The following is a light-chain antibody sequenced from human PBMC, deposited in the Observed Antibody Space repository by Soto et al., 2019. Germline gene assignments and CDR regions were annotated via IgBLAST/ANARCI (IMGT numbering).Light chain of an antibody. CDR1: QSVSSSY. CDR2: GAS. CDR3: QQYGSSST. Sequence: IVLTQNPGTLSLSPGERATLSCRASQSVSSSYLAWYQQKPGQAPRLLIYGASSRPTGIPDRFSGSGSGTDFTLTISRLEPEDFAVYYCQQYGSSSTFGQGRLLEIK. V-gene: IGKV3-20*01. J-gene: IGKJ5*01.